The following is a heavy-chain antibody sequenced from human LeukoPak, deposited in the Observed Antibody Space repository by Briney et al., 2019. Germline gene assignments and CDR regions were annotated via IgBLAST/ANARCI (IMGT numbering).Heavy chain of an antibody. CDR1: GFTFSSYA. CDR2: ISCPAGSW. Sequence: GGSLRLSCAVSGFTFSSYAMSWVRQAPEEALEGVSAISCPAGSWDYADSVKGGFTISRDNSKSTLFLQMNSLRAEDTAIYYCAKKVGLVSAPLYYFDVWGQGTLVTVSS. CDR3: AKKVGLVSAPLYYFDV. V-gene: IGHV3-23*01. D-gene: IGHD5/OR15-5a*01. J-gene: IGHJ4*02.